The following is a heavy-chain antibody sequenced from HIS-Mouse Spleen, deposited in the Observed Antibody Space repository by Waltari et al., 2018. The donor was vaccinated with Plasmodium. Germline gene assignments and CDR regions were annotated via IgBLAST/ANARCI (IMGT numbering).Heavy chain of an antibody. CDR2: IKQDGGEK. CDR1: GFTFSSYW. D-gene: IGHD6-13*01. J-gene: IGHJ2*01. CDR3: ASSWYWYFDL. Sequence: EVQLVESGGGLVQPGGSLRLSCAASGFTFSSYWMSWVRQAPGKGLEGLANIKQDGGEKYYVDSVKGRFTIARDNAKNSLYLQMNSLRAEDTAVYYCASSWYWYFDLWGRGTLVTVSS. V-gene: IGHV3-7*01.